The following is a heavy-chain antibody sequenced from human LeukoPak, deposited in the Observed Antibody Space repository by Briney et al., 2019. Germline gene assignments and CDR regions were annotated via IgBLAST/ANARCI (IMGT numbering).Heavy chain of an antibody. CDR2: ISPSGDRT. Sequence: RPGGSRRLSCAASGFTFSSYAMSWVRQAPGKGLEWVSFISPSGDRTSNADSVEGRFTISRDNTRNTLYLQMNSLRAEDTAVYYCANYLDTAMVFDYWGQGTLVTVSS. J-gene: IGHJ4*02. CDR3: ANYLDTAMVFDY. D-gene: IGHD5-18*01. V-gene: IGHV3-23*01. CDR1: GFTFSSYA.